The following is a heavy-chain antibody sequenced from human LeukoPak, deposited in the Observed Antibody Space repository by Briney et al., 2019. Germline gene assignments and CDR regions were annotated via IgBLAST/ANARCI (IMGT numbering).Heavy chain of an antibody. D-gene: IGHD1-1*01. V-gene: IGHV1-2*02. Sequence: ASVKVSCKAPGYTFTGYYMHWVRQAPGQGLEWMGWINPNSGGTKYAQKLQGRVTMTTDTSISTAYMELSRLRSDDTAVYYCAREAETTLNWFDPWGQGTLVTVSS. CDR2: INPNSGGT. CDR3: AREAETTLNWFDP. CDR1: GYTFTGYY. J-gene: IGHJ5*02.